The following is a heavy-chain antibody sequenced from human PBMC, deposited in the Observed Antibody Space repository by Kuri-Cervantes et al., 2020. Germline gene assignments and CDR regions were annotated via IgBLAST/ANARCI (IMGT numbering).Heavy chain of an antibody. J-gene: IGHJ3*02. D-gene: IGHD3-16*02. CDR1: GYTFTSYG. CDR2: FDPEDGET. CDR3: AYVWGSYRYTGAFDI. V-gene: IGHV1-24*01. Sequence: ASVKVSCKASGYTFTSYGISWVRQAPGKGLEWMGGFDPEDGETIYAQKFQGRVTMTEDTSTDTAYMELSSLRSEDTAVYYCAYVWGSYRYTGAFDIWGQGTMVTVSS.